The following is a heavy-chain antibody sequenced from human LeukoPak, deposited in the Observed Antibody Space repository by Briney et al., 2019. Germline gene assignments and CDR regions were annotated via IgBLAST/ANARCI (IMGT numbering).Heavy chain of an antibody. D-gene: IGHD2-2*01. Sequence: SETLSLTCAVYGGSFSGYYWSWIRQPPGKGLEWIGEINHSGSTNYNPSLKSRVTTSVDTSKNQFSLKLSSVTAADTAVYYCARPKPYCSSTSCSDYWGQGTPVTVSS. CDR2: INHSGST. V-gene: IGHV4-34*01. CDR1: GGSFSGYY. J-gene: IGHJ4*02. CDR3: ARPKPYCSSTSCSDY.